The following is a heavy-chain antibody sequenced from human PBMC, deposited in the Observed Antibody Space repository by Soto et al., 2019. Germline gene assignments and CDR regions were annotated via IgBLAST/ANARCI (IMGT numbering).Heavy chain of an antibody. J-gene: IGHJ4*02. V-gene: IGHV3-7*03. Sequence: EVQLMESGGGFVQPGGCLRLSCAASGFTFSDYWMTWVRQAPGKGLEWVANIKQDGRELFYVDSVKGRFTISRDNAKNSLSLEMNSLRAEDTALYYCARHTGTYWDYWGQGILVTVSS. CDR1: GFTFSDYW. CDR3: ARHTGTYWDY. CDR2: IKQDGREL. D-gene: IGHD1-26*01.